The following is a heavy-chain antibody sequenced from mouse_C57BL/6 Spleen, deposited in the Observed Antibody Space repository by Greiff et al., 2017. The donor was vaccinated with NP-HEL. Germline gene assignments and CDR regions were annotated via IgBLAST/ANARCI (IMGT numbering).Heavy chain of an antibody. J-gene: IGHJ4*01. V-gene: IGHV1-69*01. CDR1: GYTFTSYW. D-gene: IGHD6-1*01. CDR3: ARRQLEDAMDY. CDR2: IDPSDSYT. Sequence: VQLQQSGAELVMPGASVKLSCKASGYTFTSYWMHWVKQRPGQGLEWIGEIDPSDSYTNYNQKFKGKSTLTVDKSSSTAYMQLSSLTSEDSAVYYCARRQLEDAMDYWGQGTSVTVSS.